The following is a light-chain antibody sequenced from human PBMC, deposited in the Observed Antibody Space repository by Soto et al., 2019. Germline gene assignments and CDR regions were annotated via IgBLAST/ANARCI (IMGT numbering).Light chain of an antibody. CDR1: SSNIGNNA. CDR2: YDD. CDR3: AAWDDSLNGMV. Sequence: QSVLTQPPSVSAAPRQRVTISCSGSSSNIGNNAVNWYQQFPGKAPKLLIYYDDLLPSGVSDRFSGSKSGTSASLAISGLQSEDEADYYCAAWDDSLNGMVFGGGTKLTVL. J-gene: IGLJ2*01. V-gene: IGLV1-36*01.